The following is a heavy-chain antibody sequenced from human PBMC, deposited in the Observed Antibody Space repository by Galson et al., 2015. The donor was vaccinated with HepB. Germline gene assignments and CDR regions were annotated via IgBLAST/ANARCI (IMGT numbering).Heavy chain of an antibody. CDR2: ISSGTSTI. V-gene: IGHV3-48*01. CDR1: GFTFSDYS. Sequence: SLRLSCAASGFTFSDYSMNWVRQAPGKGLEWVSYISSGTSTIYYADSVKGRFTISRDNAKNSLYLQMNSLRAEDTAVYYCVRRIDPWGQRTLVTVSS. J-gene: IGHJ5*02. CDR3: VRRIDP.